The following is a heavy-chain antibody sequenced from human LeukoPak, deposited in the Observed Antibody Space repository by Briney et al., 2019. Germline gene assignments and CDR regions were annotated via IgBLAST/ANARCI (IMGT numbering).Heavy chain of an antibody. CDR2: IYYSGST. CDR1: GGSTKTYY. Sequence: SETLSLTCTVSGGSTKTYYWNWIREPPGKGLEWIGYIYYSGSTNYNPSLKSRVTISVDTSKNQFSLKLSSVTAADTAVYFCARNWGAAGWSNYYGMDVWGQGTTVIVSS. D-gene: IGHD7-27*01. J-gene: IGHJ6*02. CDR3: ARNWGAAGWSNYYGMDV. V-gene: IGHV4-59*01.